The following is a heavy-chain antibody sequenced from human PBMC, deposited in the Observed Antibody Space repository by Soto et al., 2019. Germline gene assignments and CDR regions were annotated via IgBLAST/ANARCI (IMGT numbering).Heavy chain of an antibody. Sequence: GGSLRLSCAASGFTFSSYAMSWVRQAPGKGLEWVSAISGSGGSTYYADSVKGRFTISRDNSKNTLYLQMNSLRAEDTSVYFCAGSGVLRLREEFYPWGQGTWVPVSP. CDR2: ISGSGGST. CDR1: GFTFSSYA. D-gene: IGHD3-10*01. CDR3: AGSGVLRLREEFYP. V-gene: IGHV3-23*01. J-gene: IGHJ5*02.